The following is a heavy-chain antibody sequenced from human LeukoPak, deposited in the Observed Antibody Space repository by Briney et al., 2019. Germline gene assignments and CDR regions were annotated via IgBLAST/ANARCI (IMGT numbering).Heavy chain of an antibody. CDR3: ARGPITGRHDY. Sequence: ASVKVSCKASGYTFTSYYMHWVRQAPGQGLEWMGIINPSGGSTSYAQKFQGRVTMTRDMSTSTAYMELSSLRSEDTAVYYCARGPITGRHDYWGQGTLVTVSS. V-gene: IGHV1-46*01. CDR2: INPSGGST. D-gene: IGHD1-20*01. J-gene: IGHJ4*02. CDR1: GYTFTSYY.